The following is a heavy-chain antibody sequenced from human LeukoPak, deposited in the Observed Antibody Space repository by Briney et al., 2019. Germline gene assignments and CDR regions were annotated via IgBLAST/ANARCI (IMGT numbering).Heavy chain of an antibody. D-gene: IGHD3-22*01. CDR2: IYTSGST. V-gene: IGHV4-4*07. CDR3: ARDPIGAYYDSSGYSIDY. CDR1: GGSISSYY. J-gene: IGHJ4*02. Sequence: PSETLSLTCTVSGGSISSYYWSWIRQPAGKGLEWIGRIYTSGSTNYNPSLKSRVTMSVDTSKNQFSLKLSSVTAADTAVYYCARDPIGAYYDSSGYSIDYWGQGTLVTVSS.